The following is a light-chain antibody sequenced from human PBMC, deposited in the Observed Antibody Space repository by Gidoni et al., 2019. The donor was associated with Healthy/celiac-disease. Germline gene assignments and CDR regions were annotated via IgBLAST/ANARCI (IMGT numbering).Light chain of an antibody. CDR1: SSDVSGYNY. J-gene: IGLJ1*01. V-gene: IGLV2-14*01. Sequence: QSALTQPASVSGSPGQSITISCTGTSSDVSGYNYVSWYQQHQGKPPKLMIYDVNNRPSGVSNHFSCSKSGNTASLTISGLQDEDEADYYCSSYTSSSTYVFGTGTKVTVL. CDR2: DVN. CDR3: SSYTSSSTYV.